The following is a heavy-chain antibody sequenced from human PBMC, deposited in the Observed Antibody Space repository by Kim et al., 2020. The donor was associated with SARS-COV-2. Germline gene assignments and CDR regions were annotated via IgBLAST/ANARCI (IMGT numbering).Heavy chain of an antibody. CDR3: ARDRYSITPWDYRSGLDV. V-gene: IGHV4-30-4*01. CDR2: IDYSGSA. CDR1: GDSISSGGGYY. D-gene: IGHD1-26*01. Sequence: SETLSLTCTVSGDSISSGGGYYWSWIRQSPGKGLEWIGYIDYSGSAYYNPSLKSRITISMDTSKNHFSLRLSSVTAADTAVYFCARDRYSITPWDYRSGLDVWGQGTTVTVSS. J-gene: IGHJ6*02.